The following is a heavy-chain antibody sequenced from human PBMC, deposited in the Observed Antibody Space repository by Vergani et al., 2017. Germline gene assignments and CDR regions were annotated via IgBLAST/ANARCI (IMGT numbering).Heavy chain of an antibody. CDR3: ARDGDRPNWFDP. V-gene: IGHV1-2*02. D-gene: IGHD3-22*01. CDR1: GGTFSSYA. Sequence: QVQLVQSGAEVKKPGSSVKVSCKASGGTFSSYAISWVRQAPGQGLEWMGWINPNSGGTNYAQKFQGRVTMTRDTSISTAYMELSRLRSDDTAVYYCARDGDRPNWFDPWGQGTLVTVSS. CDR2: INPNSGGT. J-gene: IGHJ5*02.